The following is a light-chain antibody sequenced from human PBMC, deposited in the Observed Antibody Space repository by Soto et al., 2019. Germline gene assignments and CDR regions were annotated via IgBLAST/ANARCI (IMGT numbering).Light chain of an antibody. CDR2: SNY. J-gene: IGLJ1*01. V-gene: IGLV1-44*01. Sequence: PDLNNVLSATGTHGQGVTISKSRSSSNIGSKTVNWYQQRPGTAPKLLIYSNYQRPSGVPDRFSGSKSGTSASLAISGLQSEDEADYYCSAWDASLNGYVFVTGTKVTVL. CDR3: SAWDASLNGYV. CDR1: SSNIGSKT.